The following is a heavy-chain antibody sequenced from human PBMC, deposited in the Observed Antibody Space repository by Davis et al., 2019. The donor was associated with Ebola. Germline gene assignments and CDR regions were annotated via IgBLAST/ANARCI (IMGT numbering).Heavy chain of an antibody. CDR2: ISGSGGST. J-gene: IGHJ6*02. CDR1: GFTFSSYA. V-gene: IGHV3-23*01. D-gene: IGHD2-15*01. CDR3: ARVGSVGEVAALDV. Sequence: GGSLRLSCAASGFTFSSYAMSWVRQAPGKGLEWVSAISGSGGSTYYADSVKGRFTISRDNSKNTLHLQMNSLRAEDTAVYYCARVGSVGEVAALDVWGQGTTVTVSS.